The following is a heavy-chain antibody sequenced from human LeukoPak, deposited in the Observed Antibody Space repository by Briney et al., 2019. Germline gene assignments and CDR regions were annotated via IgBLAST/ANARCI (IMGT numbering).Heavy chain of an antibody. D-gene: IGHD6-13*01. Sequence: SGGSLRLSCAASGFTFSSYWMHWVRQAPGKGLVWVSRINSDGSSTSYADSVKGRFTISRDNAKNTLYLQMNSLRAEDTAVYYCARRGIAAALDYWGQGTLVTVSS. CDR3: ARRGIAAALDY. CDR2: INSDGSST. CDR1: GFTFSSYW. V-gene: IGHV3-74*01. J-gene: IGHJ4*02.